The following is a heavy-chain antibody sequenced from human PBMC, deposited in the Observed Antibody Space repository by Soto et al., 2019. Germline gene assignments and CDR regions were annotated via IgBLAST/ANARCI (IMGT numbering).Heavy chain of an antibody. CDR2: IIPIFGTA. CDR1: GGTFSSYA. J-gene: IGHJ6*02. Sequence: SVKVSCKASGGTFSSYAISWVRQAPGQGLEWMGGIIPIFGTANYAQKFQGRVTITADESTSTAYMELSSLRSEDTAVYYCARGLGDCSSTSCYDYYYYGMDVWGQGTTVTVSS. CDR3: ARGLGDCSSTSCYDYYYYGMDV. V-gene: IGHV1-69*13. D-gene: IGHD2-2*01.